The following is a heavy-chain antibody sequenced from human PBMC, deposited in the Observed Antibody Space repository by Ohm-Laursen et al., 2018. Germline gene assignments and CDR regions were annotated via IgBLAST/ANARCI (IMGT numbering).Heavy chain of an antibody. CDR2: ISGSGGST. CDR1: GFTFSSYA. J-gene: IGHJ4*02. Sequence: SLRLSCAASGFTFSSYAMSWVRQAPGKGLEWVSAISGSGGSTYYADSVKGRFTISRDNSKNTLYLQMNSLRAEDTAVYYCASYAYDYVWGSYRFRREFDYWGQGTLVTVSS. D-gene: IGHD3-16*02. V-gene: IGHV3-23*01. CDR3: ASYAYDYVWGSYRFRREFDY.